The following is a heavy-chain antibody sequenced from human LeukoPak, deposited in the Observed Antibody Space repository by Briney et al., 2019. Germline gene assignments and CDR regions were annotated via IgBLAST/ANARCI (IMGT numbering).Heavy chain of an antibody. D-gene: IGHD4-17*01. CDR1: GFTFSSYW. Sequence: AGGSLRLSCAASGFTFSSYWMHWVRQAPGKGLVWVSRINSDGSSTSYADSVKGRFTISRDNAKNTLYLQMNSLRAEDTAVYYCADGDYGDFGGYWGQGTLVTVSS. CDR2: INSDGSST. J-gene: IGHJ4*02. CDR3: ADGDYGDFGGY. V-gene: IGHV3-74*01.